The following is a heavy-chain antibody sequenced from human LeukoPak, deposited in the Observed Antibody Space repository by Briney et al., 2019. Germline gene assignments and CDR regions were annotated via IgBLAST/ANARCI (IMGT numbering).Heavy chain of an antibody. CDR1: GFTFSSYE. J-gene: IGHJ4*02. CDR2: ISSSGNTK. CDR3: ARRRGRYFDC. D-gene: IGHD3-10*01. Sequence: GGSLRLSCAASGFTFSSYEMNWVHQAPGKGLERVSSISSSGNTKHYADSVKGRFTISRDNAKNSLSLQMNSLRAEDTAVYYCARRRGRYFDCWGQGTLDTLSS. V-gene: IGHV3-48*03.